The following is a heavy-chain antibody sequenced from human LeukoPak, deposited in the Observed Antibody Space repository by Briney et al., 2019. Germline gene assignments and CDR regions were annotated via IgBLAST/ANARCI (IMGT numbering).Heavy chain of an antibody. CDR1: GFTFSSYS. CDR3: ARDRVGLRYFDWLSPACFDY. CDR2: ISSSSSYI. J-gene: IGHJ4*02. V-gene: IGHV3-21*01. D-gene: IGHD3-9*01. Sequence: PGGSLRLSCAASGFTFSSYSMNWVRHAPGKGLEWVSSISSSSSYIYYADSVKGRFTISRDNAKNSLYLQMNSLRAEDTAVYYCARDRVGLRYFDWLSPACFDYWGQGTLVTVSS.